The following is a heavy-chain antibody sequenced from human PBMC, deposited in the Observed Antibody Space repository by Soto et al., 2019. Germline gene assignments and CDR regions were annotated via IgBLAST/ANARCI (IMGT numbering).Heavy chain of an antibody. CDR3: AILPYDFWSGYYPLLDY. V-gene: IGHV3-23*01. Sequence: GGSLRLSCAASGFTFSSYAMSWVRQAPGKGLEWVSAISGSGGSTYYADSVKGRFTISRDNSKNTLYLQMNSLRAEDTAVYYCAILPYDFWSGYYPLLDYWGQGTLVTVSS. J-gene: IGHJ4*02. CDR1: GFTFSSYA. CDR2: ISGSGGST. D-gene: IGHD3-3*01.